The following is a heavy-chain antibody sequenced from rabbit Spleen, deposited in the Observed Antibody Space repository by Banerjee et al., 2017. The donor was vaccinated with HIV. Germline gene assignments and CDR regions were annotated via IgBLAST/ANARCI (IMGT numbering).Heavy chain of an antibody. CDR2: IRTGSGNT. CDR1: GFSFSSSYY. Sequence: QEQLVESGGGLVQPEGSLTLTCTASGFSFSSSYYMCWVRQAPGKGLEWIGCIRTGSGNTYYASWAKGRFTISRTSSTTVTLQLPSLTAADTATYFCARYLVGPDYYNLWGQGTLVTVS. J-gene: IGHJ4*01. CDR3: ARYLVGPDYYNL. V-gene: IGHV1S45*01. D-gene: IGHD7-1*01.